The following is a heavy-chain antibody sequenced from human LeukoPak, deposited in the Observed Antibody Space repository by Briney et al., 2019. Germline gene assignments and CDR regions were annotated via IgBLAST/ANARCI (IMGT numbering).Heavy chain of an antibody. Sequence: SETLSLTCTVSGASISSSSYYWGWIRQPPGKGLEWIGSIYYGGSTYYNPSLKSRVTISVDTSKNQFSLKLSSVTAADTAVYYCARDGVNYDFWSPGFDDYWGQGTLVTVSS. CDR3: ARDGVNYDFWSPGFDDY. D-gene: IGHD3-3*01. CDR1: GASISSSSYY. J-gene: IGHJ4*02. V-gene: IGHV4-39*07. CDR2: IYYGGST.